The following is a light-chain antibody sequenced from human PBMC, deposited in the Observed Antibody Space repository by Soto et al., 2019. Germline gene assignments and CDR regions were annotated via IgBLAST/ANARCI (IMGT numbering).Light chain of an antibody. J-gene: IGKJ3*01. CDR1: QSVSSN. CDR2: GAS. V-gene: IGKV3-15*01. Sequence: EIVMTQSPATLSVSPGERATLSCRASQSVSSNLAWYQQKPGQAPRLLIYGASTSATGITARFSGRGSWTEFTLTICSLQSKDVAVDYYQHYNNWPLFTFGPGTKVDIK. CDR3: QHYNNWPLFT.